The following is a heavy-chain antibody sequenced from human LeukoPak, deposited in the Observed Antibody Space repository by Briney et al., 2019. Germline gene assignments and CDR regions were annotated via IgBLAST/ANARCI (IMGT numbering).Heavy chain of an antibody. D-gene: IGHD4-17*01. J-gene: IGHJ4*02. Sequence: GGSLRLSCAASGFTFSTYNMNWVRQAPGKGLEWVSSISTSGSSTFYADSMKGRFTISRDNAKSSLYLQMSSLRAEDTAVYYCAREPGNNGDLDYWGQGTQVTVSS. V-gene: IGHV3-21*01. CDR1: GFTFSTYN. CDR3: AREPGNNGDLDY. CDR2: ISTSGSST.